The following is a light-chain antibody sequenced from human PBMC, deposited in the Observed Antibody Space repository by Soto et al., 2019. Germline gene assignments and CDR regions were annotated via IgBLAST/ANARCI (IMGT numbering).Light chain of an antibody. CDR2: DVS. Sequence: QSALTQPRSVSGSPGQSVTISCTGTSSDVGDYNYVSWYQQYPGKAPKLVIYDVSKRPSGVPDRFSGSKSGNTASLTISGVQAEDEADYSCCSFAGSYTFWVFGGGTKLTVL. CDR3: CSFAGSYTFWV. V-gene: IGLV2-11*01. J-gene: IGLJ3*02. CDR1: SSDVGDYNY.